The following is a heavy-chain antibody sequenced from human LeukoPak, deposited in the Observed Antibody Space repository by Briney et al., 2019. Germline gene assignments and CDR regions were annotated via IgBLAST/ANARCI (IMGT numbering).Heavy chain of an antibody. Sequence: ASVKVSCKASGYTFTGYYMRWVRQAPGQGLEWMGWINPNSGGTNYAQKFQGRVTMTRDTSISTAYMELSRLRSDDTAVYYCARDKDGDEGFDYWGQGTLVTVSS. CDR1: GYTFTGYY. CDR2: INPNSGGT. CDR3: ARDKDGDEGFDY. D-gene: IGHD3-10*01. V-gene: IGHV1-2*02. J-gene: IGHJ4*02.